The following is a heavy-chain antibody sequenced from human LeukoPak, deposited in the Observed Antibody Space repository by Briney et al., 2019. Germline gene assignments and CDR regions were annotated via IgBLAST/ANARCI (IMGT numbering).Heavy chain of an antibody. CDR2: IYYSGST. CDR1: GDSINNYY. J-gene: IGHJ5*02. D-gene: IGHD6-6*01. V-gene: IGHV4-59*01. CDR3: ARGSNWLDP. Sequence: SETLSLICNVPGDSINNYYWSWVRQPPGKGLEWIGYIYYSGSTNYNPTLKSRVTISKDPFKKQVALKLTSVTAADTAVYYCARGSNWLDPWGQGTLVTVSS.